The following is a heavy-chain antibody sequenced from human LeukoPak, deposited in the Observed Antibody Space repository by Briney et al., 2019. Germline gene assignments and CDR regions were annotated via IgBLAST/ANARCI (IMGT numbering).Heavy chain of an antibody. CDR2: ICTTSGAI. Sequence: GGSLRLSCAASGFTFNAFGMNWVRQAPGKGLEWVSYICTTSGAIYYADSVKGRFTISRDSAKNSLYLQMNSLRAEDTALYYCAKGRDDFWSGYYSDYWGQGTLVTVSS. J-gene: IGHJ4*02. CDR3: AKGRDDFWSGYYSDY. D-gene: IGHD3-3*01. V-gene: IGHV3-48*01. CDR1: GFTFNAFG.